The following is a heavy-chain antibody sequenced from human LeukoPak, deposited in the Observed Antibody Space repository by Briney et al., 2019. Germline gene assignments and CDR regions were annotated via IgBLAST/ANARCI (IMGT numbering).Heavy chain of an antibody. D-gene: IGHD5-24*01. CDR2: ISSSSSYI. J-gene: IGHJ4*02. CDR1: GFTFSSYS. V-gene: IGHV3-21*01. Sequence: GGSLRLSCAASGFTFSSYSMNWVRQAPGKGLEWVSSISSSSSYIYYADSVKGRFTISRDNAKNSLYLQMNSLRAEDTAVYYCARRRRMATIIRNRNYFDYWGQGTLVTVSS. CDR3: ARRRRMATIIRNRNYFDY.